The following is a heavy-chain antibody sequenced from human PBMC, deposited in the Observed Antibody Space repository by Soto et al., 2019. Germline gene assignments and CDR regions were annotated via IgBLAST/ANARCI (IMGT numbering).Heavy chain of an antibody. CDR3: AKSGYGRIWFAELSDY. CDR2: ISGSGGST. CDR1: GFTFSSYA. D-gene: IGHD3-10*01. V-gene: IGHV3-23*01. Sequence: EVQLLESGGGLVQPGGSLRLSCTASGFTFSSYAMSWVRQAPGKGLEWVSAISGSGGSTYYADSVKGRFTISRDNSKNTLYLQKKSLIAEDTAVYYCAKSGYGRIWFAELSDYWGQGTLVTVSS. J-gene: IGHJ4*02.